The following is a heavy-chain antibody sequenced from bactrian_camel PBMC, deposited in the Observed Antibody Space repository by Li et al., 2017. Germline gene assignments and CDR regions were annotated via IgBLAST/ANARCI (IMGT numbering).Heavy chain of an antibody. D-gene: IGHD4*01. V-gene: IGHV3S6*01. Sequence: HVQLVESGGGTVQPGGSLRLSCATSGYSPRTQCMGWFRQAPGKGLEWVARIYDDGRYKYYADSVKGRFTISRDNAKNTLYLQLDSLQTDDTAMYYCAKGDWRYSEERLLGSSSLGQGTQVTVS. J-gene: IGHJ4*01. CDR2: IYDDGRYK. CDR1: GYSPRTQC.